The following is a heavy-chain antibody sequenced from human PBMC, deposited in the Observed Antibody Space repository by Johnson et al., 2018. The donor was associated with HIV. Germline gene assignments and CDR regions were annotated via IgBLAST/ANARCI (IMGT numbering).Heavy chain of an antibody. Sequence: VQLVESGGGLVQPGGSLRLSCAASGFTFSSYAMSWVRQAPGKGLEWVSTISGSGGSTYCADSVKGRFTISRDNFKKTLVLQMGIRITEDTAVYYCARGRKVMEAADGLDNDGVDMWGQGTMVTVSS. D-gene: IGHD6-13*01. CDR1: GFTFSSYA. CDR2: ISGSGGST. J-gene: IGHJ3*02. CDR3: ARGRKVMEAADGLDNDGVDM. V-gene: IGHV3-23*04.